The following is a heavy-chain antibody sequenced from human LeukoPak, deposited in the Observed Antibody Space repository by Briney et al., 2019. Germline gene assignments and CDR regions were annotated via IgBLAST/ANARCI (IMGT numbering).Heavy chain of an antibody. CDR1: GYTFTSYG. V-gene: IGHV1-18*01. CDR3: ARSYYYGSGSYSDY. J-gene: IGHJ4*02. CDR2: ISAYNGST. D-gene: IGHD3-10*01. Sequence: ASVKVSCKASGYTFTSYGISWVRQAPGQGLEWMGWISAYNGSTNYAQKLQGRVTMTTDTSTSTAYMELRSLRSGDTAVYYCARSYYYGSGSYSDYWGQGTLVTVSS.